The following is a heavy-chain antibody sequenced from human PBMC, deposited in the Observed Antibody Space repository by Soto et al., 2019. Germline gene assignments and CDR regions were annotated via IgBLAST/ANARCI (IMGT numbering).Heavy chain of an antibody. CDR2: ISSSSSYI. D-gene: IGHD3-22*01. V-gene: IGHV3-21*01. CDR3: ARASNSSGYLSYCWFDF. J-gene: IGHJ5*01. Sequence: EVQLVESGGGLVKPGGSLRLSCAASGFTFSSYSMNWVRQAPGKGLEWVSSISSSSSYIYYADSVKGRFTISRDNAKNSLYLQMKSLRVEDTAVYYCARASNSSGYLSYCWFDFWGQGSLVTVCS. CDR1: GFTFSSYS.